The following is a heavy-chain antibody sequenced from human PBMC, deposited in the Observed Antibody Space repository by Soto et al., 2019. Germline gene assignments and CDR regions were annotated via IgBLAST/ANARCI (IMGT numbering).Heavy chain of an antibody. CDR1: GYDFTTYG. CDR3: ARGRYGAY. D-gene: IGHD3-10*01. Sequence: QVHLVQSGAEVKKPGASVKVSCKGSGYDFTTYGITWVRQAPGQGLEWMAWISAHNGNTDYAQKLQGIVTVTRDTSTSTAYMELRSLRSDDTAMYYCARGRYGAYWGKGALVTVSS. J-gene: IGHJ4*02. V-gene: IGHV1-18*01. CDR2: ISAHNGNT.